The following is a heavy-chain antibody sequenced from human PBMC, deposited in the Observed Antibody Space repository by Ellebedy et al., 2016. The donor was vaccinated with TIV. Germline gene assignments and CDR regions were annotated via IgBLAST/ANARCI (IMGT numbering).Heavy chain of an antibody. CDR2: FYYGGSA. V-gene: IGHV4-39*07. CDR1: GDSIDTSTYY. Sequence: MPSETLSLTCTVSGDSIDTSTYYWGWIRQPPGKGLEWIGSFYYGGSAYYNPSLKSRVTISLDTSKSQVSLKLSSVTAADTAVYYCARDFERRIPAAGGMFYFDFWGQGALVTVAS. CDR3: ARDFERRIPAAGGMFYFDF. J-gene: IGHJ4*02. D-gene: IGHD6-13*01.